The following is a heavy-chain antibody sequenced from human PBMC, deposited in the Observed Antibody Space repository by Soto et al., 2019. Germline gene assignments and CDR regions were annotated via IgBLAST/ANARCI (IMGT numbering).Heavy chain of an antibody. Sequence: EVQLLESGGGLVQPGGSLRLSCVAFEFSFNNYAMSWVRQAPGKGLEWFSGISFGGVSTYYADSVKGRFTISRDNSKNTLYLQMNSLRDEDMAVYYCAKVSTGEMATVFQAFDIWGQGTMVTVSS. D-gene: IGHD4-4*01. V-gene: IGHV3-23*01. CDR3: AKVSTGEMATVFQAFDI. CDR2: ISFGGVST. CDR1: EFSFNNYA. J-gene: IGHJ3*02.